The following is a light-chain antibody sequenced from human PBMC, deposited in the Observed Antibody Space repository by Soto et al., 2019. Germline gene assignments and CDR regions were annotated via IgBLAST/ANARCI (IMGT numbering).Light chain of an antibody. CDR3: QQSYTAVFT. CDR1: QNIRNY. J-gene: IGKJ3*01. CDR2: GAS. V-gene: IGKV1-39*01. Sequence: DIQMTQSPSSLSASAGDRVTITCRASQNIRNYLNWYQQKPGKVPNLLIYGASSLQSGVPSRFSGSGSETDFTLTINNLQPEDFATYYCQQSYTAVFTFGPGTKVDIK.